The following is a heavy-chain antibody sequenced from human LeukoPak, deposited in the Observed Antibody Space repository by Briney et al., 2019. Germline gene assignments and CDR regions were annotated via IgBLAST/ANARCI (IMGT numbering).Heavy chain of an antibody. Sequence: SQTLSLTCTVSGGSISSGGYYWSWIRQPPGKGLEWIGYIYHSGSTYYNPSLKSRVTISVDRSKNQFSLKLSSVTAADTAVYYCARASSPYYYYMDVWGKGTTVTVSS. V-gene: IGHV4-30-2*01. J-gene: IGHJ6*03. CDR3: ARASSPYYYYMDV. CDR1: GGSISSGGYY. CDR2: IYHSGST.